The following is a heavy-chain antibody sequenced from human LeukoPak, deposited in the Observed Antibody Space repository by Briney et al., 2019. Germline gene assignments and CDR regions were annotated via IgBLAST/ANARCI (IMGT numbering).Heavy chain of an antibody. Sequence: PSETLSLTCAVYGGSFSGYYWSWIRQPPGKGLEWIGEINHSGSTNYNPSLKSRVTISVHTSKNQFSLKLSSVTAADAAVYYCARGIRMVLRYRGQGTMVSVSS. CDR2: INHSGST. D-gene: IGHD2-15*01. CDR3: ARGIRMVLRY. CDR1: GGSFSGYY. J-gene: IGHJ4*02. V-gene: IGHV4-34*01.